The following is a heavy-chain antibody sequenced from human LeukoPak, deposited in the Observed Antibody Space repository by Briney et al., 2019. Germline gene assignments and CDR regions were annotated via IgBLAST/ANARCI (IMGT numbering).Heavy chain of an antibody. CDR2: ISSSSSTI. J-gene: IGHJ4*02. Sequence: GGSLRLSCAASGFTFGYYSMNWVRQAPGKGLDWVSYISSSSSTIYYADSVKGRFTISRDNAKNSLYLQMNSLRAEDTAVYYCAREDDFWSGYYTIWGQGTLVTVSS. CDR1: GFTFGYYS. D-gene: IGHD3-3*01. V-gene: IGHV3-48*04. CDR3: AREDDFWSGYYTI.